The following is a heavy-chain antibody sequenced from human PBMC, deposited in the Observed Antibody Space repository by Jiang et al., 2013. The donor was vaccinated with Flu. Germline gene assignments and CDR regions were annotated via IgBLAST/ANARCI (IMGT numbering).Heavy chain of an antibody. CDR2: IWHDGSNQ. D-gene: IGHD6-19*01. J-gene: IGHJ4*02. CDR1: GFDFNFYG. CDR3: ATLRGSSFDTYLMDY. V-gene: IGHV3-30*02. Sequence: VQLVESGGGVVQPGASLRLSCAASGFDFNFYGMHWVRQAPGKGLEWVASIWHDGSNQHSADSVKGRFTISRDNSKKTPYLQMNSLRVEDTAVYYCATLRGSSFDTYLMDYWGQGTLVTVSS.